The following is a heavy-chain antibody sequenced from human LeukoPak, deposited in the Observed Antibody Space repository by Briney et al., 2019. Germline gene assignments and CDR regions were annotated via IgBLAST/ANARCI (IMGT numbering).Heavy chain of an antibody. CDR1: GYTFTGYY. V-gene: IGHV1-2*02. Sequence: GASVKVSCKASGYTFTGYYMHWVRQAPGQGLEWMGWINPNSGGTNYAQKFQGRVTMTRDTSISTAYMELSRLRSDDTAVYYCARGGGVIGYYDSSGPGSFDIWGQGTMVTVSS. J-gene: IGHJ3*02. CDR3: ARGGGVIGYYDSSGPGSFDI. CDR2: INPNSGGT. D-gene: IGHD3-22*01.